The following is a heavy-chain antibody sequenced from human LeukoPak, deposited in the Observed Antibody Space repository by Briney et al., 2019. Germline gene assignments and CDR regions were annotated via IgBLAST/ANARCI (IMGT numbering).Heavy chain of an antibody. CDR1: GYTFTSYG. V-gene: IGHV1-18*04. CDR3: ARGADIAVAGPGGMDV. CDR2: ISAYNGNT. D-gene: IGHD6-19*01. J-gene: IGHJ6*04. Sequence: ASVKVSCKASGYTFTSYGTSWVRQAPGQGLEWMGWISAYNGNTNYAQKLQGRVTMTTDTSTSTAYMELRSLGSDDTAVYYCARGADIAVAGPGGMDVWGKGTTVTVSS.